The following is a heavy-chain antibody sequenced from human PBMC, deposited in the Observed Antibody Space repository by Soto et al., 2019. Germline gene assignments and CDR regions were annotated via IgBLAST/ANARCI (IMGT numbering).Heavy chain of an antibody. D-gene: IGHD5-18*01. V-gene: IGHV4-59*01. J-gene: IGHJ4*02. Sequence: LSLTCTVSGGSISSYYWSWIRQPPGKGLEWIGYIYYSGSTNYNPSLKSRVTISVDTSKNQFSLKLSSVTAADTAVYYCARVGYSYGYDYWGQGTLVTVSS. CDR1: GGSISSYY. CDR3: ARVGYSYGYDY. CDR2: IYYSGST.